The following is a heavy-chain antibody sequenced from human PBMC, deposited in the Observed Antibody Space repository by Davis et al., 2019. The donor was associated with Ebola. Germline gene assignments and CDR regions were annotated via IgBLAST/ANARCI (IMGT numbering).Heavy chain of an antibody. CDR2: ISGSGGST. CDR3: AKPAQWLVRGGSYFDY. Sequence: PGGSLRLSCAASGFTFSSYAMSWVRQAPGKGLEWVSAISGSGGSTYYADSVKGRFTISRDNSKNTLYLQMNSLRAEDTAVYYCAKPAQWLVRGGSYFDYWGQGTLVTVSS. J-gene: IGHJ4*02. V-gene: IGHV3-23*01. D-gene: IGHD6-19*01. CDR1: GFTFSSYA.